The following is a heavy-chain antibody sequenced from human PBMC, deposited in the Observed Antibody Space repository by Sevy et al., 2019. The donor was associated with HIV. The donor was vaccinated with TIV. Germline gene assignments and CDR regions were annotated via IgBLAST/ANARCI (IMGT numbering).Heavy chain of an antibody. J-gene: IGHJ4*02. Sequence: GGSLRLSCAASGFTFSIYDMHWVRQATGKGLEWVSAINTVGDTYYPGSVKGRFTISRENAKNSLYLQMNSLRAEDTAIYYCARDPRMYGDYLLAYFDYWGQGTLVTVSS. D-gene: IGHD2-8*01. CDR1: GFTFSIYD. CDR3: ARDPRMYGDYLLAYFDY. V-gene: IGHV3-13*01. CDR2: INTVGDT.